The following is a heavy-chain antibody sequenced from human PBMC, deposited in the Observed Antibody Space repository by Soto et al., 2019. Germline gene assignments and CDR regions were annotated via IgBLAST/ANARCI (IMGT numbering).Heavy chain of an antibody. CDR2: ISDGGERT. CDR3: SIDRSTDFGLDV. D-gene: IGHD3-3*01. Sequence: GGSLRLSCVASGFTFTDYVMSWVRQVPGKGLEWVSSISDGGERTDYRDSVRGRFTISRDNARFTLHLQMNSLRVDDTATYFFSIDRSTDFGLDVWCPATTVSV. V-gene: IGHV3-23*01. CDR1: GFTFTDYV. J-gene: IGHJ6*02.